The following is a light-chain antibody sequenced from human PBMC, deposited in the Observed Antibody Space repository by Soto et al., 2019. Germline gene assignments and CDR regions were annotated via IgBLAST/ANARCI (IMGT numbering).Light chain of an antibody. J-gene: IGKJ2*01. CDR1: QSISNY. CDR2: AAF. CDR3: QQSYSTPLYT. V-gene: IGKV1-39*01. Sequence: DIQMTQSPSSLSAYVGDRVTITCRANQSISNYLNWYQQKPGKAPKLLIYAAFSLQSGVPSRFSGSGSGTDFTLTISSLQPEDFATYYCQQSYSTPLYTFGQGTQLEIK.